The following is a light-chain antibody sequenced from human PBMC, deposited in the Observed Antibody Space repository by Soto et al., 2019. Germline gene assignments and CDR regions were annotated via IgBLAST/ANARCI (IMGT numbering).Light chain of an antibody. J-gene: IGKJ5*01. V-gene: IGKV1-9*01. CDR1: QCFNTF. CDR2: AAS. Sequence: IQLTQSPSSLAASVGGSGTITCRASQCFNTFLAWYQQKPGKAPNLLIYAASTLQRRVPSRFSGTGSGTDFTLTISSLQPEDFATYYCQQLNTYPFTVGQRTRLE. CDR3: QQLNTYPFT.